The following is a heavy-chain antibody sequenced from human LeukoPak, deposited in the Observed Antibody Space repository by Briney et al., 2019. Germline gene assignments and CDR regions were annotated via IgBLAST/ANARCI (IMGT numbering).Heavy chain of an antibody. CDR1: GFTFSTFG. D-gene: IGHD3-16*01. CDR3: AKSINDYVWGDYYS. Sequence: PGGSLRLSCTGSGFTFSTFGMHWVRQAPRMGVEWVAFIRYDGSNEYYGDSVKGRFTISRDNSKNTLYLQMNSLRAEDTAVYYCAKSINDYVWGDYYSWGQGTLVTVSS. V-gene: IGHV3-30*02. CDR2: IRYDGSNE. J-gene: IGHJ4*02.